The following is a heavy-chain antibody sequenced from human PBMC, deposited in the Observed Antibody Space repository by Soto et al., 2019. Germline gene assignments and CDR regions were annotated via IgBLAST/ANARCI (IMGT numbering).Heavy chain of an antibody. J-gene: IGHJ3*02. V-gene: IGHV4-39*01. D-gene: IGHD1-26*01. Sequence: SDTLYLNCTVSCSSIRSSLVHLGWIRQPPGKGLEWIASIKYSGTTFYNPSLKSRVTLSVDTPKNQFALKLSSVTAAETAVYYCARHGITGSYYDAFDIWGQGTMVT. CDR1: CSSIRSSLVH. CDR3: ARHGITGSYYDAFDI. CDR2: IKYSGTT.